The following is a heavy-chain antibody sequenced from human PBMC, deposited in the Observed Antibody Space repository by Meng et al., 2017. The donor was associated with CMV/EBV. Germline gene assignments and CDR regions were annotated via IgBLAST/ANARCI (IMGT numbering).Heavy chain of an antibody. J-gene: IGHJ6*02. V-gene: IGHV1-69*05. D-gene: IGHD1-14*01. CDR2: IIPIFGTA. Sequence: SVQVSCKASEGTFSSYAISWVRQAPGQGLEWMGGIIPIFGTANYAQKFQGRVTITTDESTSTAYMELSSLRSEDTAVYYCARQVPEFFGKDYYYYGMDVWGQGTTVTVSS. CDR1: EGTFSSYA. CDR3: ARQVPEFFGKDYYYYGMDV.